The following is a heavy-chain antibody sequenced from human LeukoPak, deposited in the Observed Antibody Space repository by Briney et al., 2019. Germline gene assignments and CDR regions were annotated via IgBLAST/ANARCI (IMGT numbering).Heavy chain of an antibody. CDR1: GFTFSSYG. Sequence: PGGSLRLSCAASGFTFSSYGMHWVRQAPGKGLEWVTVIWYDGSNKYYADSVKGRFTISRDNSKNTLYLQMNSLRAEDTAVYYCARDALVLSHFIDYWGQGTLVTVSS. V-gene: IGHV3-33*01. CDR2: IWYDGSNK. D-gene: IGHD6-6*01. J-gene: IGHJ4*02. CDR3: ARDALVLSHFIDY.